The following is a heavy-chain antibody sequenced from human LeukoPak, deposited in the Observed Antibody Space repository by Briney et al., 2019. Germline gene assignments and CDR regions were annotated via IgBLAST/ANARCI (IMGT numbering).Heavy chain of an antibody. CDR3: AQQVGYCSSGNCYFTY. CDR2: INNDGDST. Sequence: SGGSLRLSCAASGFSFKSYAMSWVRQAPGKGLEWVSAINNDGDSTYPADSVKGRFTVSRDNSKNTLYLQMNSLRAEDAAVYYCAQQVGYCSSGNCYFTYWGQGTLVTVSS. V-gene: IGHV3-23*01. D-gene: IGHD2-15*01. J-gene: IGHJ1*01. CDR1: GFSFKSYA.